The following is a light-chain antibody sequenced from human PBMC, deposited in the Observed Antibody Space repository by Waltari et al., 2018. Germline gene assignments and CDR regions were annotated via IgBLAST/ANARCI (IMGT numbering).Light chain of an antibody. CDR1: QSVSSN. CDR2: GAS. Sequence: EIVMTQYPSTLSVSPGSRATLSRRASQSVSSNLAWYQQKPGQAPRLLIYGASTRATGIPARFSGSGSGTEFTLTISSMQSEDFAVYYCQQYNNWPPTWTFGQGTKVEIK. CDR3: QQYNNWPPTWT. J-gene: IGKJ1*01. V-gene: IGKV3-15*01.